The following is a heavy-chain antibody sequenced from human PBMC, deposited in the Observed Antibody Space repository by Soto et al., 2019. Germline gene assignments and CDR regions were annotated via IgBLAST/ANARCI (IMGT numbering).Heavy chain of an antibody. J-gene: IGHJ4*02. CDR2: IYYSGST. CDR1: GGSISSYY. D-gene: IGHD3-10*01. Sequence: QVQLQESGPGLVKPSETLSLTCTVSGGSISSYYWSWIRQPPGKGLEWIGYIYYSGSTNYNPSLKSRVTISVDTSKNQFSLKLSSVTAADTAVYYCARHRLYGSGSYYDYWGQGTLVTVSS. CDR3: ARHRLYGSGSYYDY. V-gene: IGHV4-59*08.